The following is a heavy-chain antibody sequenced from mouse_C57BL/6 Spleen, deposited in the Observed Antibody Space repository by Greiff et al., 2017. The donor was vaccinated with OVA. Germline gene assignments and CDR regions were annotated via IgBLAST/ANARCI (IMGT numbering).Heavy chain of an antibody. CDR2: IYPRSGNT. CDR3: ARFRTVVATDYFDY. Sequence: QVQLQQSGAELARPGASVKLSCKASGYTFTSYGISWVKQRTGQGLEWIGEIYPRSGNTYYNEKFKGKATLTADKSSSTAYMELRNMTSEDSAVYFCARFRTVVATDYFDYWGQGTTLTVSS. J-gene: IGHJ2*01. CDR1: GYTFTSYG. D-gene: IGHD1-1*01. V-gene: IGHV1-81*01.